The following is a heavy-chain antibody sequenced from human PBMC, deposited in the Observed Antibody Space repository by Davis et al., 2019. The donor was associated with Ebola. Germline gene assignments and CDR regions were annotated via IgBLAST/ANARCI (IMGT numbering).Heavy chain of an antibody. CDR3: AQWSGNAFEI. Sequence: PSETLSLTCTFSGYSISSGYYLGWIRQPPGKGLEWIGSIYHSGSTYSNPSLKSRVTISVDTSKNQFSLKLSSVTAADTAVYYCAQWSGNAFEIWGRGTVVTVSS. CDR1: GYSISSGYY. J-gene: IGHJ3*02. D-gene: IGHD3-3*01. CDR2: IYHSGST. V-gene: IGHV4-38-2*02.